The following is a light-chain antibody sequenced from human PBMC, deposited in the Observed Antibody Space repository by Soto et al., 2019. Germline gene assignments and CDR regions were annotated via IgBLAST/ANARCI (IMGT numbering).Light chain of an antibody. J-gene: IGLJ1*01. CDR3: SSYTSSSTLV. V-gene: IGLV2-14*01. Sequence: SVLTQPASVSGSPGQSITISCTGTSSDVGGYNYVSWYQQHPGKAPKLMIYEVSNRPSGVSNRFSGSKSDNTASLTISGLQSEDEADYFCSSYTSSSTLVFGTGTKVTVL. CDR1: SSDVGGYNY. CDR2: EVS.